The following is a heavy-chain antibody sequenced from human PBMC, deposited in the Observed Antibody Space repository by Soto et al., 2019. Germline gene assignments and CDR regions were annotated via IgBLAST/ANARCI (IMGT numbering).Heavy chain of an antibody. CDR2: IIPIFGTA. J-gene: IGHJ3*02. CDR3: ARAPARYYYDSSGYSHGAFDI. D-gene: IGHD3-22*01. V-gene: IGHV1-69*01. Sequence: QVQLVQSGAEVKKPGSSVKVSCKASGGTFSSYAISWVRQAPGQGLEWMGGIIPIFGTANYAQKFQGRVTITADESTSTAYMELSSLRSEDMAVYYCARAPARYYYDSSGYSHGAFDIWGQGTMVTVSS. CDR1: GGTFSSYA.